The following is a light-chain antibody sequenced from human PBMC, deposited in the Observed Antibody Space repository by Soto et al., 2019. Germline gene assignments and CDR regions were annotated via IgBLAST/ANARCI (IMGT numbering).Light chain of an antibody. CDR2: LGS. V-gene: IGKV2-28*01. J-gene: IGKJ3*01. CDR3: MQALQTPVT. Sequence: DIVMTQSPLSLPVTPGEPASISCRSSQTLLHSSGYYYLDWYLQKPGQSPQLLIYLGSSRASGVPDRFSGSGSGKEFTLEISRVEAEDVGVYFCMQALQTPVTFGPGTKVDI. CDR1: QTLLHSSGYYY.